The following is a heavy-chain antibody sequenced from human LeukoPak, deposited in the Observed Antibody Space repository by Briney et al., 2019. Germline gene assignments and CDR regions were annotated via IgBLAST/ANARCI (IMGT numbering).Heavy chain of an antibody. CDR3: ARNDGVWQLELGDAFDI. CDR2: ISAYNGNT. J-gene: IGHJ3*02. V-gene: IGHV1-18*01. D-gene: IGHD1-1*01. CDR1: GGTFSSYA. Sequence: ASVKVSCKASGGTFSSYAISWVRQAPGQGLEWMGWISAYNGNTNYAQKLQGRVTMTTDTSTSTAYMELRSLRSDDTAVYYCARNDGVWQLELGDAFDIWGQGTMVTVSS.